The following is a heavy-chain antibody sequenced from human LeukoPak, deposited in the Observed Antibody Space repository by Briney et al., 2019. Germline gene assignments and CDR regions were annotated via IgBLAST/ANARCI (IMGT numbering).Heavy chain of an antibody. J-gene: IGHJ4*02. V-gene: IGHV3-48*04. CDR3: ARAMEAYGSGSYYPFDY. D-gene: IGHD3-10*01. CDR1: GFTFSSYS. CDR2: ISSSSTI. Sequence: PGGSLRLSCAASGFTFSSYSMNWVRQAPGKGLEWVSYISSSSTIYYADSVKGRFTISRDNAKNSLYLQMNSLRAEDTAVYYCARAMEAYGSGSYYPFDYWGQGTLVTVSS.